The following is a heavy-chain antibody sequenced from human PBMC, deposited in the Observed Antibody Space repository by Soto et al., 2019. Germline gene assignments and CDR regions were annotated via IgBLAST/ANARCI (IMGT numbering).Heavy chain of an antibody. V-gene: IGHV1-3*01. Sequence: GASVKVSCKASGYTFTSYAMHWVRQAPGQRLEWMGWINAGNGNTKYSQKFQGRVTITRDTSASTAYMELSSLRSEDTAVYYCAREGSPPWGGWSYNWFDPWGQGTLVTVSS. CDR1: GYTFTSYA. CDR3: AREGSPPWGGWSYNWFDP. CDR2: INAGNGNT. D-gene: IGHD6-19*01. J-gene: IGHJ5*02.